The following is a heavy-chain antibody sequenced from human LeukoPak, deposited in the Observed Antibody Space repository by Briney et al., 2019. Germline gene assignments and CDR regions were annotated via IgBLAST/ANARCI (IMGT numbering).Heavy chain of an antibody. CDR3: AGVPRFCGNGMCWDYNYMDT. Sequence: GASVKVSCKASGGPISNFAFNWVRQAPGQGLEWVGGIIPNVHGTSKYAQRLQGRVTITADESTNTVHMELSSLRSEDTAIYCCAGVPRFCGNGMCWDYNYMDTWGRGTTIAVSS. CDR2: IIPNVHGTS. CDR1: GGPISNFA. V-gene: IGHV1-69*13. D-gene: IGHD3-3*01. J-gene: IGHJ6*03.